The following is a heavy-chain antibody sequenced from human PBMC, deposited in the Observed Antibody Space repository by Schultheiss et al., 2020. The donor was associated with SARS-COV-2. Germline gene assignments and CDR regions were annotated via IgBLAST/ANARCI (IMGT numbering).Heavy chain of an antibody. D-gene: IGHD3-3*01. CDR2: ISSSSSYI. J-gene: IGHJ4*02. V-gene: IGHV3-21*01. CDR1: GFTFSSYS. Sequence: GESLKISCAASGFTFSSYSMNWVRQAPGKGLEWVSSISSSSSYIYYADSVKGRFTISRDNAKNSLYLQMNSLRAEDTAVYYCARTGGYYLGPDYWGQGTLVTVSS. CDR3: ARTGGYYLGPDY.